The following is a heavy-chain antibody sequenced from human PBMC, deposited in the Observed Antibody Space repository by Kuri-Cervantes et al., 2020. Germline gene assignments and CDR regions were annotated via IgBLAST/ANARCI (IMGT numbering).Heavy chain of an antibody. Sequence: GGSLRLSCAASGFTFSSYAMSWVRQAPGKGLEWVSAISGSGGSTYYADSVKGRFTISRDNAKNSLFLQMNSLRAEDTAVYYCARDRVGTKYFQHWGQGTLVTVSS. D-gene: IGHD1-26*01. CDR2: ISGSGGST. CDR1: GFTFSSYA. V-gene: IGHV3-23*01. J-gene: IGHJ1*01. CDR3: ARDRVGTKYFQH.